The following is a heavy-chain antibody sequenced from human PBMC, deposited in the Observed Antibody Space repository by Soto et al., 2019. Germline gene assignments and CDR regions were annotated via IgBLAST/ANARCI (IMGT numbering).Heavy chain of an antibody. Sequence: GGSLRLSCAASGFTFSSYAMHWVRQAPGKGLEWVAVISYDGSNKYYADSVKGRFTIPRDNSKNTLYLQMNSLRAEDTAVYYCASGPVGATPSPYWGQGTLVTVSS. CDR2: ISYDGSNK. CDR3: ASGPVGATPSPY. D-gene: IGHD1-26*01. J-gene: IGHJ4*02. V-gene: IGHV3-30-3*01. CDR1: GFTFSSYA.